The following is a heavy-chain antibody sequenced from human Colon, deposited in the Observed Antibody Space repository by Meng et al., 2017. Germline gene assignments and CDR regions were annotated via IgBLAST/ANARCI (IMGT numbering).Heavy chain of an antibody. Sequence: SETLSLTCTVSGDSISSGSYYWSWLRQPAGKGLEWIGRIYTSAKTNYNPSLKSRVTMSVDTSKNQFSLNLYSVTDADTAVYYCARDRAVAGTKLFEYWGQGTLVTVSS. CDR1: GDSISSGSYY. CDR2: IYTSAKT. V-gene: IGHV4-61*02. J-gene: IGHJ4*02. CDR3: ARDRAVAGTKLFEY. D-gene: IGHD6-19*01.